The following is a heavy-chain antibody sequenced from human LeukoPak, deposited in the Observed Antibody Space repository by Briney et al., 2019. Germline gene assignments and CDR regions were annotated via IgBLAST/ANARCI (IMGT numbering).Heavy chain of an antibody. V-gene: IGHV1-18*01. CDR3: ARGFENPFMITFGGVIVDY. CDR2: ISAYNGNT. D-gene: IGHD3-16*02. Sequence: ASVKVSCKASGYTFTSYGISWVRQAPGQGLEWMGWISAYNGNTNYAQKLQGRVTMTTDTSTSTAYMELRSLRSDDTAVYYWARGFENPFMITFGGVIVDYWGQGTLVTVSS. J-gene: IGHJ4*02. CDR1: GYTFTSYG.